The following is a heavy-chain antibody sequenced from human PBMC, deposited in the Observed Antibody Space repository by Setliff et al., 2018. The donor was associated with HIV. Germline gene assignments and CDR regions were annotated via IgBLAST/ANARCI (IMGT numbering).Heavy chain of an antibody. D-gene: IGHD6-19*01. J-gene: IGHJ4*02. Sequence: ASVKVSCKASGYTFTDHYMHWVRQAPGQGLEWMGRITPYSGGTNYARKFQDRVTMTRDTSISTAYMELSRLTSDDTAVYYCARDTENVFISGHRYFDYWGPGTLVTVSS. CDR2: ITPYSGGT. CDR1: GYTFTDHY. CDR3: ARDTENVFISGHRYFDY. V-gene: IGHV1-2*06.